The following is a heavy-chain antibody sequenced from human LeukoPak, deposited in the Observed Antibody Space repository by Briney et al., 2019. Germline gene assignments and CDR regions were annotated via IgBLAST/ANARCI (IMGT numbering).Heavy chain of an antibody. J-gene: IGHJ4*02. CDR1: GFTFSSYE. D-gene: IGHD4-17*01. V-gene: IGHV3-48*03. CDR3: ARDAPVTDY. Sequence: GGSLRLSCAASGFTFSSYEMNWVRQAPGKGLEWVSYISSGGSTIYYADSVKGRFTISRDNAKNSLYLQMNSLRAEDTAVYYCARDAPVTDYWGQGTLVTVSS. CDR2: ISSGGSTI.